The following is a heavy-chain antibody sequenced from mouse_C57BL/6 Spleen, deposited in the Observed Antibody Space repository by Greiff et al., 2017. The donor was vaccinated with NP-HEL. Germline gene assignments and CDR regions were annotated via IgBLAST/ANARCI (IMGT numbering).Heavy chain of an antibody. D-gene: IGHD1-1*01. V-gene: IGHV1-53*01. Sequence: QVQLQQPGAELVKPGASVKLSCKASGYTFTSYWMHWVKQRPGQGLEWIGNINPSNGGTNYNEKFKSKATLTVDKSSSTAYMQLSSLTSEDSAVYYCARWGYGSSYGYFDVWGTGTTVTVSS. J-gene: IGHJ1*03. CDR1: GYTFTSYW. CDR2: INPSNGGT. CDR3: ARWGYGSSYGYFDV.